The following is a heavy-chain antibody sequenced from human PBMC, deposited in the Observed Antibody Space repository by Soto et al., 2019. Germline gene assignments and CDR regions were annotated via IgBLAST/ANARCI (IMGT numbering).Heavy chain of an antibody. D-gene: IGHD2-21*01. CDR3: ANVPIWCGGSSCYTEGFDY. Sequence: XGSLRLSCVASGFVFSDYAMSWVRQAPGKGLEWVSAISAGGVDAYYADSVKGRFTVSRANSKNTLYLQMNSLRAEDTAIYYCANVPIWCGGSSCYTEGFDYWGQGTLVTVSS. CDR1: GFVFSDYA. V-gene: IGHV3-23*01. J-gene: IGHJ4*02. CDR2: ISAGGVDA.